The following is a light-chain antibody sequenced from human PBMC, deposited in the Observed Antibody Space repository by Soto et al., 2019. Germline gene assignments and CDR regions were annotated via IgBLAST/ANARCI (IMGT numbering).Light chain of an antibody. J-gene: IGLJ3*02. Sequence: SYELTQPPSVSVAPGKTASVACGGSNIGSKSVHWYQKKSGQAPVLVMYYDSDRPSGIPERFSGSNSGNTATLTISRVEAVDEADYYCQVWDISSGHVVLGGGTKLTVL. CDR3: QVWDISSGHVV. CDR2: YDS. CDR1: NIGSKS. V-gene: IGLV3-21*01.